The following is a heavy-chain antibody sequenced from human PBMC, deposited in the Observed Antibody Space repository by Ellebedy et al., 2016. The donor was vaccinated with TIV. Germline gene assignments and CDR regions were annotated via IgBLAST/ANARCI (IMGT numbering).Heavy chain of an antibody. Sequence: GESLKISCAASGFTFSSYAMSWVRQAPGKGLEWVSAISGSGGSTYYADSVKGRFTISRDNSKNTLYLQMNSLRAEDTAVYYCAKEVTYSKYYYYYGMDVWGQGTTVTVSS. CDR2: ISGSGGST. V-gene: IGHV3-23*01. D-gene: IGHD4-11*01. CDR1: GFTFSSYA. CDR3: AKEVTYSKYYYYYGMDV. J-gene: IGHJ6*02.